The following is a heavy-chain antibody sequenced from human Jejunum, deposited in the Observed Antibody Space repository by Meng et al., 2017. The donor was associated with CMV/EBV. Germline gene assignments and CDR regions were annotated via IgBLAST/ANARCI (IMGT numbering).Heavy chain of an antibody. CDR1: GGTVNNYA. J-gene: IGHJ5*02. CDR2: SIPLFGTV. CDR3: ARGRLYSSGP. Sequence: VSCKASGGTVNNYAINWVRQAPGQGLEWVGGSIPLFGTVTYAQKFQGRVTITTDEPTNTAYIELSSLTSEDTAVYYCARGRLYSSGPFGQGTLVTVSS. V-gene: IGHV1-69*05. D-gene: IGHD6-25*01.